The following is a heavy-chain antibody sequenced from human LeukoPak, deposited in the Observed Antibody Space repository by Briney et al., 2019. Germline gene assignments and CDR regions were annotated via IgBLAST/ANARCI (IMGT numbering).Heavy chain of an antibody. CDR3: ARGRYCSSTSCWDYYYYGMDV. V-gene: IGHV4-34*01. CDR2: INHSGST. Sequence: PSETLSLTCAVYGGSFRGYYWSWIRQPPGKGLGWIGEINHSGSTKYNPYLKSRVTTSVDTSKNQFTLKVSPVTAADTAEYYCARGRYCSSTSCWDYYYYGMDVWGKGTTVTVSS. D-gene: IGHD2-2*01. J-gene: IGHJ6*04. CDR1: GGSFRGYY.